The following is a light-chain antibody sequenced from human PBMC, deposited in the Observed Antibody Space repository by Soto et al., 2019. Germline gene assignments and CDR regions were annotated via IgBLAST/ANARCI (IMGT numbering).Light chain of an antibody. CDR1: QSVSSN. J-gene: IGKJ1*01. V-gene: IGKV3-15*01. Sequence: EIVMTQSPATLSVSPGERATISCRASQSVSSNLAWYQQKPGQAPRLLIYGASTRATGIPARFSGSGSGTEFTLTISSLQSEDFAVYYCQQYNNWAETFGQGTKV. CDR3: QQYNNWAET. CDR2: GAS.